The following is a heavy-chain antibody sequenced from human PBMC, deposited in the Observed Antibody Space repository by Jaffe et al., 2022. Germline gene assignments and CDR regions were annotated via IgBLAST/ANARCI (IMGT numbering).Heavy chain of an antibody. Sequence: QVQLQESGPGLVKPSETLSLTCSISGGGFSSYYWSWIRQSPGKGLEWIGYIYYSGTTNYNPSLKSRVTISLDTSKTQFSLRLRSVTVADTAVYYCAREDWARTEKSFDWYIDLWGRGTLVSVSS. CDR3: AREDWARTEKSFDWYIDL. CDR2: IYYSGTT. D-gene: IGHD1-1*01. J-gene: IGHJ2*01. V-gene: IGHV4-59*01. CDR1: GGGFSSYY.